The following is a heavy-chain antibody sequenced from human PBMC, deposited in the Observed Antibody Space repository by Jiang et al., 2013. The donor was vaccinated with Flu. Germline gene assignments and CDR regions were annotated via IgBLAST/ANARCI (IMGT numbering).Heavy chain of an antibody. CDR1: GGSISSGGYY. CDR2: IYYSGST. J-gene: IGHJ2*01. CDR3: ARDAAAAGDYWYFDL. D-gene: IGHD6-13*01. Sequence: GSGLVKPSQTLSLTCTVSGGSISSGGYYWSWIRQHPGKGLEWIGYIYYSGSTYYNPSLKSRVTISVDTSKNQFSLKLSSVTAADMAVYYCARDAAAAGDYWYFDLWGRGTWSLSPQ. V-gene: IGHV4-31*03.